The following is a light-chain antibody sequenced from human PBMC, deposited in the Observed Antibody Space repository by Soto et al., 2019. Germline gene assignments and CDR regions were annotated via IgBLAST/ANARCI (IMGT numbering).Light chain of an antibody. CDR3: QQYYSYRIT. J-gene: IGKJ5*01. CDR2: AAS. Sequence: AIRMTQSPSSLSASTGDRVTITCRASQGISSYLAWYQQKPGKAPKLLIYAASTLQSGVPSRFSGSGSGTDFTLTISCLQSEDVATYYCQQYYSYRITFGQGTRLEIK. CDR1: QGISSY. V-gene: IGKV1-8*01.